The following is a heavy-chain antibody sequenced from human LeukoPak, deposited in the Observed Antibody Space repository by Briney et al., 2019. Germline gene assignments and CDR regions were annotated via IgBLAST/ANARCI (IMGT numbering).Heavy chain of an antibody. CDR3: VKGGWADY. CDR2: IKEDGSEE. D-gene: IGHD6-19*01. V-gene: IGHV3-7*01. CDR1: GFNFSNYW. J-gene: IGHJ4*02. Sequence: PGGSLRLSCAASGFNFSNYWMTWVRQAPEKGLEWVANIKEDGSEEYYVDSVKGRFAISRDNAKNSLYLQMNSLRAEDTAVYYCVKGGWADYWGQGTLVTVSS.